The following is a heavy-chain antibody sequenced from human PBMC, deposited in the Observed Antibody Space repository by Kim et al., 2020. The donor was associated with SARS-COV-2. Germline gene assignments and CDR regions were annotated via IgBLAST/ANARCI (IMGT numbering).Heavy chain of an antibody. V-gene: IGHV4-59*01. CDR3: ARDRVDYGDYYGMDV. J-gene: IGHJ6*02. Sequence: SLKGGVTISVDTSKNQFSLKLSSVTAADTAGYYCARDRVDYGDYYGMDVWGQGTTVTVSS. D-gene: IGHD4-17*01.